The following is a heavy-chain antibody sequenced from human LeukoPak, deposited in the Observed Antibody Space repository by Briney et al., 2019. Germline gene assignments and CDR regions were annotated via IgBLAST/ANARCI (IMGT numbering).Heavy chain of an antibody. CDR2: ISGSGGST. J-gene: IGHJ4*02. Sequence: PGGSLRLSCAASGFTFSSYAMSWVRQAPGKGLEWVSAISGSGGSTYYADSVRGRFTISRDNSKNTLYLQMNSLRAEDTAVYYCAKDLTVDPYYFDYWGQGTLVTVSS. V-gene: IGHV3-23*01. D-gene: IGHD6-19*01. CDR1: GFTFSSYA. CDR3: AKDLTVDPYYFDY.